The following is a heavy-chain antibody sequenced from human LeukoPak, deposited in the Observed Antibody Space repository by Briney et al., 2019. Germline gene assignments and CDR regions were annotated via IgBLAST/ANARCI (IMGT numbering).Heavy chain of an antibody. J-gene: IGHJ3*02. V-gene: IGHV3-7*05. CDR3: ARTLRLKTPRAFDI. Sequence: GGSLRLSCVVSGSTFSSYWMSWVRQAPGKGLEWVANIHEDGGDKYYVDSVKDRFTISRDNAKNSLYLQMNSLRAEDTAIYYCARTLRLKTPRAFDIWGQGTIVTVSS. CDR2: IHEDGGDK. CDR1: GSTFSSYW. D-gene: IGHD3-3*01.